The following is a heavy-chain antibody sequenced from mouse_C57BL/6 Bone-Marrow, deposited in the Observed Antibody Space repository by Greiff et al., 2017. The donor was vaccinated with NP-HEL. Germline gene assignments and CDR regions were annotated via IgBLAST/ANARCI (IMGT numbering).Heavy chain of an antibody. V-gene: IGHV1-22*01. Sequence: VQLQQSGPELVKPGASVKMSCKASGYTFTDYNMHWVKQSHGKSLEWIGYINPNNGGTSYNQKFKGKATLTVNKSSSTAYMELRSLTSEDSAVYYCASFPHYYGSSYWYFDVWGTGTTVTVSS. J-gene: IGHJ1*03. CDR3: ASFPHYYGSSYWYFDV. D-gene: IGHD1-1*01. CDR2: INPNNGGT. CDR1: GYTFTDYN.